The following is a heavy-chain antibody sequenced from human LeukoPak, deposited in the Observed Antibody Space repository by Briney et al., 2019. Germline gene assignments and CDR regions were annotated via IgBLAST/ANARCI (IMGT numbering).Heavy chain of an antibody. CDR3: ARVQPHRIYYDNSDYPTRNDY. D-gene: IGHD3-22*01. J-gene: IGHJ4*02. CDR1: SYIFTSYG. Sequence: ASVKVSCKASSYIFTSYGISWVRQAPGQGLEWMGWISVYNGNTNYAQKFQGRVTMTTDTSTSTAYMELRSLRYDDTAVYYCARVQPHRIYYDNSDYPTRNDYWGQGTLVTVSS. CDR2: ISVYNGNT. V-gene: IGHV1-18*01.